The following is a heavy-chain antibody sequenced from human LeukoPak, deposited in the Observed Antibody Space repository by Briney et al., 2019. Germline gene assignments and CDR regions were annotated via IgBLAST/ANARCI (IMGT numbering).Heavy chain of an antibody. CDR2: INHSGST. CDR3: ARYPRGGYFDY. D-gene: IGHD3-22*01. CDR1: GGSFSGYY. V-gene: IGHV4-34*01. Sequence: PSETLSLTCAVYGGSFSGYYWSWIRQPPGKGLEWIGEINHSGSTNYNPSLKSRVTISVDTSKNQFSLKLSSVTAADTAVYYCARYPRGGYFDYWGQGTLVTVSS. J-gene: IGHJ4*02.